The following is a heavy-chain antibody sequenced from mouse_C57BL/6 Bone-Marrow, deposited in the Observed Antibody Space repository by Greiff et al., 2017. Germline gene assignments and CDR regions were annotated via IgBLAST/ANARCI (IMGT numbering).Heavy chain of an antibody. V-gene: IGHV14-4*01. CDR1: GFNIKDDY. D-gene: IGHD1-1*01. CDR3: TTITTVVATGDY. Sequence: VQLQQSGAELVRPGASVKLSCTASGFNIKDDYMHWVKQRPEQGLEWIGWIDPENGDTEYASKFQGKATITADTSSNTAYLQLSSLTSEDTAVYHCTTITTVVATGDYWGQGTTLTVSS. J-gene: IGHJ2*01. CDR2: IDPENGDT.